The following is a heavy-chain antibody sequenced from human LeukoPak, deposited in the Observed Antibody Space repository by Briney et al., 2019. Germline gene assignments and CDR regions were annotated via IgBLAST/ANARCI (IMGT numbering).Heavy chain of an antibody. CDR1: GYSISSGYY. CDR3: ARESQWERAFDY. D-gene: IGHD1-26*01. J-gene: IGHJ4*02. V-gene: IGHV4-38-2*02. Sequence: SEALSLTCTVSGYSISSGYYWGWIRQPPGKGLEWIGSIYHSGSTYYNPSLKSRVTISVDTSKNQFSLKLSSVTAADTAVYYCARESQWERAFDYWGQGTLVTVSS. CDR2: IYHSGST.